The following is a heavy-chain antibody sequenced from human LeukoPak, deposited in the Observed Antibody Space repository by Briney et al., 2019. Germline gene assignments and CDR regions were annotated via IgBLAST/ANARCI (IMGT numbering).Heavy chain of an antibody. D-gene: IGHD2-2*01. CDR3: ARADIVVVPAAFLIVDYYYYGMDV. Sequence: PGGSLRLSCAASGFTFSSYSMNWVRQAPGKGLEWVSSISSSSSYIYYADSVKGRFTISRDNAKNSLYLQMNSLRAEDTAVYYCARADIVVVPAAFLIVDYYYYGMDVWGQGTTVTVPS. CDR2: ISSSSSYI. J-gene: IGHJ6*02. CDR1: GFTFSSYS. V-gene: IGHV3-21*01.